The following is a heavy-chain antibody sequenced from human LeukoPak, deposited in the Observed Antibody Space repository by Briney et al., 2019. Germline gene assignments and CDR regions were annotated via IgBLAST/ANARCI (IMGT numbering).Heavy chain of an antibody. CDR2: IYYSGST. V-gene: IGHV4-39*01. J-gene: IGHJ4*02. Sequence: SETLSLTCTVSGGSISSSSYYWGWIRQPPGKGLEWIGSIYYSGSTYYNPSLKSRVTISVDTSKNQFSLKLSSVTAADTAAYYCARQKDDYSNRRDDYWTRGTIVTVSS. CDR1: GGSISSSSYY. CDR3: ARQKDDYSNRRDDY. D-gene: IGHD4-11*01.